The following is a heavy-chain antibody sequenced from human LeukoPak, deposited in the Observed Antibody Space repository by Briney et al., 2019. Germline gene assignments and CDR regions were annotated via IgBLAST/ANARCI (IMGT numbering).Heavy chain of an antibody. CDR1: GVSISTTNW. Sequence: SSGTRSLTCAVSGVSISTTNWWSWIRQPPGKGLEWIGSIYFSGSTYYNPSLNSRVTISVDTSKNQFSLKLSSVTAADTAVYYCARHETSGWYLFDYWGQGTLVTVSS. CDR3: ARHETSGWYLFDY. CDR2: IYFSGST. V-gene: IGHV4-39*01. D-gene: IGHD6-19*01. J-gene: IGHJ4*02.